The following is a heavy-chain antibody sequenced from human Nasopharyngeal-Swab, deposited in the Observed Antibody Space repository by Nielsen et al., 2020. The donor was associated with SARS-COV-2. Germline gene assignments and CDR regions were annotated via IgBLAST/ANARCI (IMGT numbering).Heavy chain of an antibody. V-gene: IGHV4-61*01. Sequence: SETLSLACTVSGGSISSSSYYWSWIRQPPGKGLEWIGYIYYSGSTNYNPSLKSRVTISVDTSKNQFSLKLSSVTAADTAVYYCAREGLAAASDYWGQGTLVTVSS. CDR3: AREGLAAASDY. CDR1: GGSISSSSYY. D-gene: IGHD6-13*01. CDR2: IYYSGST. J-gene: IGHJ4*02.